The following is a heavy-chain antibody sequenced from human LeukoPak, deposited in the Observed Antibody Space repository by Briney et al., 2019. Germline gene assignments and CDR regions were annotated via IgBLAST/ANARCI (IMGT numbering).Heavy chain of an antibody. Sequence: GGSLILSCAACGFIFTTYGFNGLRRAPGEGVEGVSSIIVSGSYIYYADSVKGRFTISRDNAKNSVYLQMNSLRDDGTAVYYCARGTGTGWRFDLGGQGTLVTVSS. J-gene: IGHJ4*02. V-gene: IGHV3-21*01. CDR3: ARGTGTGWRFDL. CDR2: IIVSGSYI. CDR1: GFIFTTYG. D-gene: IGHD3/OR15-3a*01.